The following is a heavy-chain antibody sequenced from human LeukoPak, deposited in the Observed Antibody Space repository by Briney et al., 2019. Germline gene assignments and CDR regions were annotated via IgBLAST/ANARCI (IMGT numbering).Heavy chain of an antibody. CDR2: ISSSGSTI. D-gene: IGHD3-10*02. J-gene: IGHJ6*04. CDR1: GITFSSYE. Sequence: GGSLRLSCAASGITFSSYEMNWVRQAPGKGLEWVSYISSSGSTIYYADSVKGRFTISRDNAKNSLYLQMNSLRAEDTAVYYCAELGITMIGGVWGKGTTVTISS. CDR3: AELGITMIGGV. V-gene: IGHV3-48*03.